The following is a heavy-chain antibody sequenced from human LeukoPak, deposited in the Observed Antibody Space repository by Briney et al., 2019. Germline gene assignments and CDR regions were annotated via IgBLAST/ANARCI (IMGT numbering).Heavy chain of an antibody. V-gene: IGHV3-15*01. D-gene: IGHD4-11*01. CDR1: GFTFSNAW. CDR2: IKSKTDGGTT. Sequence: GGSLRLSCAASGFTFSNAWMSWVRQAPGKGLEWVGRIKSKTDGGTTDYAAPVKGRFTISRDDSKNTLYLQMNSLKTDDTAVYYCTTLRTTTISTPAYWYFDLWGRGTLVTVSS. J-gene: IGHJ2*01. CDR3: TTLRTTTISTPAYWYFDL.